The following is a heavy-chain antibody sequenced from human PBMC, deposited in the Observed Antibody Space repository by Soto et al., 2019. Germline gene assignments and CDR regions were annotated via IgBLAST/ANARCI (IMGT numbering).Heavy chain of an antibody. Sequence: SETLSLTCTVAGGSISSYYWSWIRQPPGKGLEWIGYIYYSGSTNYNPSLKSRVTISVDTSKNQFSLKLTSVTAADTAVYYCARHRYYYDPIDYWGQGTLVTVSS. J-gene: IGHJ4*02. D-gene: IGHD3-22*01. CDR2: IYYSGST. CDR3: ARHRYYYDPIDY. CDR1: GGSISSYY. V-gene: IGHV4-59*08.